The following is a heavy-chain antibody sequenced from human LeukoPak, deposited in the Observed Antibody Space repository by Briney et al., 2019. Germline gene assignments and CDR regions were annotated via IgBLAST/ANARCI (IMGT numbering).Heavy chain of an antibody. CDR1: GGSISSSSYY. Sequence: SETLSLTCTVSGGSISSSSYYWGWIGQPPGKGLEWIVSVYYSGSTYYNPSLKSRVAISFDTSKNQFSLKLISVTAADTAVYYCTRSMDYWGQGTLVTVSS. CDR3: TRSMDY. CDR2: VYYSGST. V-gene: IGHV4-39*07. J-gene: IGHJ4*02.